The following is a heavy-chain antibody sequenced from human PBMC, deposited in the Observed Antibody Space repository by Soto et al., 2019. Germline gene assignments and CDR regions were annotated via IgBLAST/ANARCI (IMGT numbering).Heavy chain of an antibody. CDR1: GGSMSSYY. D-gene: IGHD3-9*01. J-gene: IGHJ5*02. Sequence: QVQLQESGPGLVKPSETLSLTCRVSGGSMSSYYWSWIRQPPGRGLEWIGYIYYSGGTNYNPSLKSRVTILVDTSKNQFSLKLSSVIAADTAMYYCAREAGVRYPFDPWGQGTLVTVSS. CDR2: IYYSGGT. CDR3: AREAGVRYPFDP. V-gene: IGHV4-59*01.